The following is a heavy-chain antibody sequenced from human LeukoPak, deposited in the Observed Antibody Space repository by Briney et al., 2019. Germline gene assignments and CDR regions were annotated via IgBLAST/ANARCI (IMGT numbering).Heavy chain of an antibody. D-gene: IGHD3-10*01. V-gene: IGHV4-4*07. CDR1: GGSISSYY. J-gene: IGHJ4*02. Sequence: SETLSLTCTVSGGSISSYYWSWLRQPAGKGLAWIGRIYTSGSTNYNPSLKSRVTMSVDTSKNQFSLKLSSVTAADTAVYYCARAPSAGSYSFYYFDYWSQGTLVTVSS. CDR3: ARAPSAGSYSFYYFDY. CDR2: IYTSGST.